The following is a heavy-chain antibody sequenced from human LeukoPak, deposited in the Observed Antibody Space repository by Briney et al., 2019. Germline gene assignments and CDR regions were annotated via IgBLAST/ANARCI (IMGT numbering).Heavy chain of an antibody. CDR2: ISSSSSTI. CDR1: GFIFSSYI. Sequence: PGGSLRLSCAASGFIFSSYIMNWVRQAPGKGLEWVSYISSSSSTIYYADSVKGRFTISRDNVRNSLYLQMNSLRAEDTAVYYCARGRLRGYNYGLDYWGQGTLVTVSS. D-gene: IGHD5-18*01. CDR3: ARGRLRGYNYGLDY. V-gene: IGHV3-48*01. J-gene: IGHJ4*02.